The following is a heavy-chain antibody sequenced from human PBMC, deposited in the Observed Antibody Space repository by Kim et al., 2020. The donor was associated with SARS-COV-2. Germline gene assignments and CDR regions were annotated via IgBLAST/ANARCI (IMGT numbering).Heavy chain of an antibody. V-gene: IGHV3-49*03. CDR1: GFTFGDYA. CDR2: IRSKAYGGTT. J-gene: IGHJ4*02. Sequence: GGSLRLSCTASGFTFGDYAMSWFRQAPGKGLEWVGFIRSKAYGGTTAYAASVKGRFTISRDDSKSIAYLQMNSLKTEDTAVYYCTRFELFLRWVVPLDYWGQGTLVTVSS. CDR3: TRFELFLRWVVPLDY. D-gene: IGHD3-22*01.